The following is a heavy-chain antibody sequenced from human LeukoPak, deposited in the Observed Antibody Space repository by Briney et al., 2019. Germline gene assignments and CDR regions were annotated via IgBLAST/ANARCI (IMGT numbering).Heavy chain of an antibody. J-gene: IGHJ4*02. CDR3: ARGQELYGFDY. CDR1: GGSISSGGYS. Sequence: TLSLTCAASGGSISSGGYSWSWIRQPPGKGLEWIGYIYHSGSTYYNPSLKSRVTISVDRSKNQFSLKLSSVTAADTAVYYCARGQELYGFDYWGQGTLVTVSS. D-gene: IGHD4-11*01. CDR2: IYHSGST. V-gene: IGHV4-30-2*01.